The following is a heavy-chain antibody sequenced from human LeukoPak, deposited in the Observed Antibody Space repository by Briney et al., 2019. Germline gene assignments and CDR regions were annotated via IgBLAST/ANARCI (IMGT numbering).Heavy chain of an antibody. CDR3: TRDIGDFVSDF. CDR1: GGSIGSGYY. V-gene: IGHV4-39*02. CDR2: IHYGGTT. D-gene: IGHD2-21*02. Sequence: SETLSLTCTVSGGSIGSGYYWAWIRQPPGKGLEWIGSIHYGGTTHYNPSLQSRVTISADTSKNLFALDLRSVTAADTAVYYCTRDIGDFVSDFWGQGTLVTVSS. J-gene: IGHJ4*02.